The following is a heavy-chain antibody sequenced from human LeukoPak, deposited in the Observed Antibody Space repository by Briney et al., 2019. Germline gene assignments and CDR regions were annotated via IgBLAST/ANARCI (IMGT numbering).Heavy chain of an antibody. Sequence: SETLSLTCAVYGGSFSGYYWSWIRQPPGKGLEWIGSIYYSGSTYYNPSLKSRVTISVDTSKNQFSLKLSSVTAADTAVYYCASRGYRGFFDYWGQGTLVTVSS. J-gene: IGHJ4*02. CDR1: GGSFSGYY. CDR3: ASRGYRGFFDY. CDR2: IYYSGST. D-gene: IGHD5-12*01. V-gene: IGHV4-34*01.